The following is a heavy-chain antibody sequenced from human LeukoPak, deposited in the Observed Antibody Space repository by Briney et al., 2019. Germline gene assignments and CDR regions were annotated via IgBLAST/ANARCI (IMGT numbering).Heavy chain of an antibody. CDR1: GYTFTSYG. Sequence: PSVKVSCKASGYTFTSYGISWVRQSPGQGREGMGWIIDYNENTNYAQKLQGGVTMTTDTSTSTDYMELRSLRSDDTAVDYCAIDRLYQLLEDWGQGTLVTVSS. V-gene: IGHV1-18*01. CDR3: AIDRLYQLLED. D-gene: IGHD2-2*01. J-gene: IGHJ4*02. CDR2: IIDYNENT.